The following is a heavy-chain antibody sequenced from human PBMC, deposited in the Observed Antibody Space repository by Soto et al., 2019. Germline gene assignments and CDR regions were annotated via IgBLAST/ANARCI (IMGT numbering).Heavy chain of an antibody. CDR3: ASLFSITMVRGVTLFDY. J-gene: IGHJ4*02. D-gene: IGHD3-10*01. CDR1: GGSISSSSYY. CDR2: IYYSGST. Sequence: SETLSLTCTVSGGSISSSSYYWGWIRQPPGKGLEWIGSIYYSGSTYYNPSLKSRVTISVDTSKNQFSLKLSSVTAADTAVYYCASLFSITMVRGVTLFDYWGQGTLVTVSS. V-gene: IGHV4-39*01.